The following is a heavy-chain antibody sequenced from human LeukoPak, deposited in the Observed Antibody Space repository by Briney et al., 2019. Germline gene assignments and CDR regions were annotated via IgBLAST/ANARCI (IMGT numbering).Heavy chain of an antibody. CDR2: INPNSGGT. D-gene: IGHD3-10*01. Sequence: ASVKVSCKASGYTFTGYYMHWLRQAPGQGLEWMGWINPNSGGTNYPQKFQGRVTMTRDTTISTAYMELSSLRSEDTAVYYCARIGDYGSGSEGFDPWGQGTLVTVSS. CDR3: ARIGDYGSGSEGFDP. CDR1: GYTFTGYY. J-gene: IGHJ5*02. V-gene: IGHV1-2*02.